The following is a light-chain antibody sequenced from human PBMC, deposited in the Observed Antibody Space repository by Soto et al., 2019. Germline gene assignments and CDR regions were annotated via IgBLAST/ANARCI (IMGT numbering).Light chain of an antibody. CDR3: CSYAGGTSVV. CDR1: TSDIGRYNL. J-gene: IGLJ2*01. CDR2: EDI. V-gene: IGLV2-23*01. Sequence: QSVLTQPASVSGSPGQSITISCTGTTSDIGRYNLVSWYQQYPGKAPKLILYEDIERPSGVSNRFSGSKSGNTASLTISGLLTEDEADYYCCSYAGGTSVVFGGGTKLTVL.